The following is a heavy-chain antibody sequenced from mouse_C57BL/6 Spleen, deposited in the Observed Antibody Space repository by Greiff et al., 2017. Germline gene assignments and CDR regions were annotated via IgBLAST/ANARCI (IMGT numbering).Heavy chain of an antibody. Sequence: EVKLMESGGGLVKPGGSLKLSCAASGFTFSSYAMSWVRQTPEKRLEWVATISDGGSYTYYPDNVKGRFTISRDNAKNNLYLQMSHLKSEDTAMYYCARDSGSSFWYYVDYWGQGTTLTVSS. CDR3: ARDSGSSFWYYVDY. CDR1: GFTFSSYA. J-gene: IGHJ2*01. D-gene: IGHD1-1*01. CDR2: ISDGGSYT. V-gene: IGHV5-4*01.